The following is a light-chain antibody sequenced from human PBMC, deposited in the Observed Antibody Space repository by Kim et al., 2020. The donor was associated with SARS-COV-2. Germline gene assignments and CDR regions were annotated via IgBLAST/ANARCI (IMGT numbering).Light chain of an antibody. Sequence: VTISCTGSSSNIGPFYDVPWYQQLPGTAPKLLIYGNSNRPSGVPDRFSGSKSGTSASLAITGLQAEDEADYYCQSYDSSLSGYVVFGGGTQLTVL. CDR3: QSYDSSLSGYVV. V-gene: IGLV1-40*01. J-gene: IGLJ2*01. CDR1: SSNIGPFYD. CDR2: GNS.